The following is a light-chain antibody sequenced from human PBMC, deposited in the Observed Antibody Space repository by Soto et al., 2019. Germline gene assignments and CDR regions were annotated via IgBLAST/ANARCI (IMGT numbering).Light chain of an antibody. CDR1: NSNIGSNT. CDR3: AAWDDSLNGVL. Sequence: QSVLTQPPSASGTPGQRVTISCSGSNSNIGSNTVNWYQQLPGTAPKLLIHNNNQRPSGVPDRFSGSKSGTSASLAISGLQSEDEAGYYCAAWDDSLNGVLFGGGTKLTVL. CDR2: NNN. J-gene: IGLJ2*01. V-gene: IGLV1-44*01.